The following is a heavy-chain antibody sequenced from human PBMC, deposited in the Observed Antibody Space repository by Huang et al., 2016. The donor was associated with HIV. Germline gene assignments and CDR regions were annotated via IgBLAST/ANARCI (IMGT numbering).Heavy chain of an antibody. CDR3: ARDDSSGYYLALGD. D-gene: IGHD3-22*01. V-gene: IGHV4-30-4*08. J-gene: IGHJ4*02. Sequence: QVQLQESGPGLVKPSQTLSLPCTVSGGSISSGGYYWSWIRQPPGTGLEWIGYIYYRGSTYYNPSLKSRVTISIDTSKNQFSLKLSSVTDADTAVYYCARDDSSGYYLALGDWGQGTLVTVSS. CDR1: GGSISSGGYY. CDR2: IYYRGST.